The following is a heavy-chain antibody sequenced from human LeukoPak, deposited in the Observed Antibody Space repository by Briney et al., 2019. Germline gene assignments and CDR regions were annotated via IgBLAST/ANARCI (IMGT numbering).Heavy chain of an antibody. Sequence: ASVKVSCKASGYTFANYHMHWVRQAPGQGLEWMGWINPTSGGTNYALKFQGRVTMTRDTSISTAYMELSRLTSDDTAVYYCARDQGGIVLMVYAIDYWGQGTLVTVSS. CDR3: ARDQGGIVLMVYAIDY. J-gene: IGHJ4*02. V-gene: IGHV1-2*02. CDR1: GYTFANYH. CDR2: INPTSGGT. D-gene: IGHD2-8*01.